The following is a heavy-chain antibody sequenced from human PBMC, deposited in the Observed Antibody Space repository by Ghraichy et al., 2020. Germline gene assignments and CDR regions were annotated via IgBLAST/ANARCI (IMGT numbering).Heavy chain of an antibody. CDR1: GFTFNNYA. CDR2: ISGGGGAI. V-gene: IGHV3-23*01. D-gene: IGHD6-13*01. J-gene: IGHJ4*02. Sequence: GESLNISCAASGFTFNNYAMSWVRQVPRKGLEWLAAISGGGGAIYYADSVRGRVSISRDNSKSILYLQVNRLRAEDTAIYYCAKEGAIYRSTWSYFFDSWGQGALVTVSS. CDR3: AKEGAIYRSTWSYFFDS.